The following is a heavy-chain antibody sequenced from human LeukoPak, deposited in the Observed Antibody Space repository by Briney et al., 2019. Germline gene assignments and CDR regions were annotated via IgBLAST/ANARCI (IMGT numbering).Heavy chain of an antibody. V-gene: IGHV3-43*02. D-gene: IGHD6-19*01. J-gene: IGHJ4*02. CDR1: GFTFDDYV. CDR3: AKDIADGSGPDY. Sequence: GGSLRLSCAASGFTFDDYVMHWFRHAPGKGLEWASLISGNGATTYYADSVKGRFTISRDNSKNSLYLQMNSLRTEDTAFYYCAKDIADGSGPDYWGQGTLVTVSS. CDR2: ISGNGATT.